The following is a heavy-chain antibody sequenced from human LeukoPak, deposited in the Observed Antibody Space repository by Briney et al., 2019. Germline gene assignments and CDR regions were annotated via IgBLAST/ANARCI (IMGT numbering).Heavy chain of an antibody. V-gene: IGHV1-8*01. CDR3: ARPHCSSTDCHPPEWFDP. Sequence: ASVKVSCKTSGYTFTNYDINWVRQATGQGLEWMGWMDPNSGNTGYAQKFQGRVTMTRNTSISTAYMELSSLRSEDTAVYYCARPHCSSTDCHPPEWFDPWGQGTLVTVSS. CDR2: MDPNSGNT. D-gene: IGHD2-2*01. J-gene: IGHJ5*02. CDR1: GYTFTNYD.